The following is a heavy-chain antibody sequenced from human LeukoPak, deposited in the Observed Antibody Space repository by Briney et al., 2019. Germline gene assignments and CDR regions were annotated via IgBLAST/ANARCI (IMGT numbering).Heavy chain of an antibody. CDR1: GFTFSDYI. V-gene: IGHV3-72*01. J-gene: IGHJ3*02. Sequence: GGSLRFSCAASGFTFSDYILDWVRQAPGKGLEWVGRIRRGTNSYTTEYAASVEGRFTISRDDSKNSLYLHMNSLKTEDTAVYHCTRDGGEGGNSAFDIWGQGTMVTVSS. CDR2: IRRGTNSYTT. D-gene: IGHD4-23*01. CDR3: TRDGGEGGNSAFDI.